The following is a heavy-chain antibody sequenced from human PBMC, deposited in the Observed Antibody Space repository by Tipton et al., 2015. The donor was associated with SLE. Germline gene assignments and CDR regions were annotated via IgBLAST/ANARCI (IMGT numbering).Heavy chain of an antibody. D-gene: IGHD2/OR15-2a*01. CDR1: GDSITSGFY. CDR3: SRSSSVRTLLRPTFAY. CDR2: FYHRGTT. Sequence: TLSLTCSVSGDSITSGFYWGWIRQSPGKGLEWIGNFYHRGTTYYNPSLKSRVTISADTSKNHLSLKLTSVTAADTAVYFCSRSSSVRTLLRPTFAYWGQGTLVTVSS. V-gene: IGHV4-38-2*01. J-gene: IGHJ4*02.